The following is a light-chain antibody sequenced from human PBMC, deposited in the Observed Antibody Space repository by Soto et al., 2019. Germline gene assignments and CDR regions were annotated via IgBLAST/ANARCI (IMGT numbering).Light chain of an antibody. Sequence: EMVLIQSPATLYLSPGERATLSCRASQSVGSYLAWYQHKPGQAPRLLISDASNRATGIPARFSGSWSETDFTLTIISLEHEDSAVYYCQQRSNWPSLTFGRGTKVDNK. CDR1: QSVGSY. V-gene: IGKV3-11*01. CDR2: DAS. J-gene: IGKJ4*01. CDR3: QQRSNWPSLT.